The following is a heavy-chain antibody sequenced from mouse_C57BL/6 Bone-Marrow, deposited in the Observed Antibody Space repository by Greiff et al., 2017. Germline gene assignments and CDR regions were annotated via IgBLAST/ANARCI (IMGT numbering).Heavy chain of an antibody. CDR2: IWGGGSA. CDR1: GFSLTSYG. Sequence: VQRVESGPGLVAPSQCLSITCTVSGFSLTSYGVDWVRQPPGKGLEWLGVIWGGGSANYNSALMSRLSICKDDSKSKVFVKMNSRQTDDTAMYYGAKPLCWLLLYYFDYWGQGTTLTVSS. V-gene: IGHV2-9*01. CDR3: AKPLCWLLLYYFDY. J-gene: IGHJ2*01. D-gene: IGHD2-3*01.